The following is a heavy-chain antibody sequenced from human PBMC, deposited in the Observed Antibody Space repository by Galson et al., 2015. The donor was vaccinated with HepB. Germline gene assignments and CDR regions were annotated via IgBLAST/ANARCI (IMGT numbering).Heavy chain of an antibody. D-gene: IGHD6-13*01. Sequence: SLRLSCADSGFTFSSYSMNWVRQAPGKGLEWVSYISSSSSTIYYADSVKGRFTISRDNAKNSLYLQMNSLRAEDTAVYYCARDVAAAGKGDPTCFDYWGQGTLVTVSS. CDR1: GFTFSSYS. J-gene: IGHJ4*02. CDR3: ARDVAAAGKGDPTCFDY. CDR2: ISSSSSTI. V-gene: IGHV3-48*01.